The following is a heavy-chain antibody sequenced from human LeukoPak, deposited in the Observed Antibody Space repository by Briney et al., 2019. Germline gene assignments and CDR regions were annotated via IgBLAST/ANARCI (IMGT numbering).Heavy chain of an antibody. CDR3: GVAPHQYCGGDCYSVQH. CDR1: GFTFSSYS. V-gene: IGHV3-21*01. Sequence: GSLRLSCAASGFTFSSYSMNWVRQAPGKGLEWVSSISSSSSYIYYADSVKGRFTISRDNAKNSLYLQMNSLRAEDTAVYYCGVAPHQYCGGDCYSVQHWGQGTLVTVSS. D-gene: IGHD2-21*02. CDR2: ISSSSSYI. J-gene: IGHJ1*01.